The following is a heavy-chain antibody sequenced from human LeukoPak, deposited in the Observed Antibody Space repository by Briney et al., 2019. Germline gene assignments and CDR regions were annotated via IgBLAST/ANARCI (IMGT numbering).Heavy chain of an antibody. Sequence: ASVKVSCKASGYTFTSTDINWVRQATGQGLEWMGWMNPNSGNTGYAQKFQGRVTMTRNTSISTAYMELSSLRSDDTAVYYCARRTYSSSSGIFDYWGQGTLVTVSS. D-gene: IGHD6-6*01. V-gene: IGHV1-8*01. CDR3: ARRTYSSSSGIFDY. J-gene: IGHJ4*02. CDR2: MNPNSGNT. CDR1: GYTFTSTD.